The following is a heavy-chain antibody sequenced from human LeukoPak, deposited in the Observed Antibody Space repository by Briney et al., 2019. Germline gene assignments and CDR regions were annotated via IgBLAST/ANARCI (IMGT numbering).Heavy chain of an antibody. Sequence: GGSLRLSCAASGFTFSSHGMNWVRQAPGKGLEWVSGISPSGGITYYTDSVKGRFTISRDNSKNTQSLQMNSLRAEDTAVYYCAKAPRGRAVGNFDYWGQGTLVTVSS. J-gene: IGHJ4*02. CDR1: GFTFSSHG. D-gene: IGHD6-19*01. CDR2: ISPSGGIT. V-gene: IGHV3-23*01. CDR3: AKAPRGRAVGNFDY.